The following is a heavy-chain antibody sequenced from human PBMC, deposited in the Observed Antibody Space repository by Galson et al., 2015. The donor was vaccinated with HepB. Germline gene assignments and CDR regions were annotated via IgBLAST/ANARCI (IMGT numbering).Heavy chain of an antibody. CDR2: INPNSGGT. V-gene: IGHV1-2*02. J-gene: IGHJ4*02. CDR1: GYTFTGYY. D-gene: IGHD3-22*01. Sequence: SVKVSCKASGYTFTGYYMHWVRQAPGQGLEWMVWINPNSGGTNYAQKFQGRVTMTRDTSISTAYMELSRLRSDDTAVYYCARDQGYDSSGYCHGWGQGTLVTVSS. CDR3: ARDQGYDSSGYCHG.